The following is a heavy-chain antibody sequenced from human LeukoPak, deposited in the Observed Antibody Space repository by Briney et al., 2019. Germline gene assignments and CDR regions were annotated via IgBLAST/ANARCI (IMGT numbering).Heavy chain of an antibody. D-gene: IGHD5-18*01. CDR3: AKSAQLWFEDTFDI. Sequence: TGGSLRLSCAASGFTFSSYEMNWVRQAPGKGLEWVSYISSSGSTIYYADSVKGRFTISRDNSKNTLYLQMNSLRAEDTAVYYCAKSAQLWFEDTFDIWGQGTMVTVSS. CDR1: GFTFSSYE. J-gene: IGHJ3*02. V-gene: IGHV3-48*03. CDR2: ISSSGSTI.